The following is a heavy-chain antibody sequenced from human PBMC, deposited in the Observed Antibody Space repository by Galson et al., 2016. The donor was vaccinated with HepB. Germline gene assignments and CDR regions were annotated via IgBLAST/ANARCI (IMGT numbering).Heavy chain of an antibody. Sequence: SVKVSCKASGYSFTDNYLHWIRQAPGQGLEWMGWINPDDGGTKYAQRLEGWVTLTGDTSITTAYMELKGLRSDDTAVHYCPGEVSNTSSWGTFDLWGQGTMVTVPP. D-gene: IGHD6-13*01. J-gene: IGHJ3*01. CDR2: INPDDGGT. CDR3: PGEVSNTSSWGTFDL. V-gene: IGHV1-2*04. CDR1: GYSFTDNY.